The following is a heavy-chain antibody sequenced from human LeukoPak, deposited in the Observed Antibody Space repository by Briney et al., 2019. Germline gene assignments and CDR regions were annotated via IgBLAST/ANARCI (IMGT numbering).Heavy chain of an antibody. CDR1: GYTFTSYG. CDR2: ISAYNGNT. J-gene: IGHJ3*02. CDR3: ARESLPYYYDSSGYYSPKGNAFDI. V-gene: IGHV1-18*01. D-gene: IGHD3-22*01. Sequence: ASVTVSCKASGYTFTSYGISWVRQAPGQGLEWMGWISAYNGNTNYAQKLQGRVTMTTDTSTSTAYMELRSLRSDDTAVYYCARESLPYYYDSSGYYSPKGNAFDIWGQGTMVTVSS.